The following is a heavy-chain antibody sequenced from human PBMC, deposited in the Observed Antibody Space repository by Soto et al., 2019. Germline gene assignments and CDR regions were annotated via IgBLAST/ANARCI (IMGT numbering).Heavy chain of an antibody. CDR1: GGSFSSYI. Sequence: QVQLVQSGAEVKKPGSSVKVSCEASGGSFSSYIFTWVRQAPGRGLEWMGRSIPIQGKADYALKFQDRVTISADKSTKTVYMELRGLRHEDTAVYYCAKSLVFVDHAYMDVWGKGTTVTVSS. V-gene: IGHV1-69*02. CDR3: AKSLVFVDHAYMDV. D-gene: IGHD2-21*01. J-gene: IGHJ6*03. CDR2: SIPIQGKA.